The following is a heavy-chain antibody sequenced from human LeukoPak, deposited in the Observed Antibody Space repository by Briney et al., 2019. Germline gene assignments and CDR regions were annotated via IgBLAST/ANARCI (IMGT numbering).Heavy chain of an antibody. CDR1: GYTFTGYY. CDR3: ARSLVAANVDY. Sequence: ASVKVSCKASGYTFTGYYMHWVRQAPGQGLEWIGRINPNSGGTNYAQKFQGRVTMTRDTSISTAYMELSRLRSDDTAVYYRARSLVAANVDYWGQGTLVTVSS. V-gene: IGHV1-2*06. J-gene: IGHJ4*02. D-gene: IGHD5-12*01. CDR2: INPNSGGT.